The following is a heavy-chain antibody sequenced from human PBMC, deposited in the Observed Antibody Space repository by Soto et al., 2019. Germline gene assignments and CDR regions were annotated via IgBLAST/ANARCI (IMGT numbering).Heavy chain of an antibody. CDR1: GGTFSSYA. Sequence: ASVKVSCKASGGTFSSYAISWVRQAPGQGLEWMGGIIPIFGTANYAQKFQGRVTITADESTSTAYMELSSLRSEDTAVYYCARGVVEYQLLFGYYYGMDVWGQGTTVTVSS. CDR3: ARGVVEYQLLFGYYYGMDV. D-gene: IGHD2-2*01. V-gene: IGHV1-69*13. CDR2: IIPIFGTA. J-gene: IGHJ6*02.